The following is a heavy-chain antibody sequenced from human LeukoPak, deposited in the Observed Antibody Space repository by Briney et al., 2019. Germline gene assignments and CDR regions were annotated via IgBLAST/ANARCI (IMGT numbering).Heavy chain of an antibody. CDR3: ARILSFAPNYFDY. J-gene: IGHJ4*02. D-gene: IGHD3-3*01. CDR1: GGSFSGYYW. Sequence: ETLSLTCAVYGGSFSGYYWSWIRQPPGKALEWLAHIFSNDEKSYNTSLKSRLTISKDTSKSQVVLTMTNMDPVDTATYYCARILSFAPNYFDYWGQGTLVTVSS. CDR2: IFSNDEK. V-gene: IGHV2-26*01.